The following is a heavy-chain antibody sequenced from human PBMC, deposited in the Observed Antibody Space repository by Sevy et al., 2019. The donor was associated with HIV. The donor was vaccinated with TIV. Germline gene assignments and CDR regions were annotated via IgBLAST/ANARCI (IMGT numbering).Heavy chain of an antibody. Sequence: GESLKISCAASGFTFSSYSMNWVRQAPGKGLEWVSSISSSSSYIYYADSVKGRFTISRDNAKNSLYLQMNSLRAEDTAVYYCARAREGLGIDYYYYYYMDVWGKGTTVTVSS. D-gene: IGHD7-27*01. CDR2: ISSSSSYI. V-gene: IGHV3-21*01. CDR1: GFTFSSYS. CDR3: ARAREGLGIDYYYYYYMDV. J-gene: IGHJ6*03.